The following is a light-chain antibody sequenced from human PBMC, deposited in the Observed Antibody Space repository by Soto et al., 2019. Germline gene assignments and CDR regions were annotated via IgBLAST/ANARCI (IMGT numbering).Light chain of an antibody. CDR3: QQYNSYLT. CDR1: QSISSW. Sequence: DIQMTQSPSTLSASVGDRVTITCRASQSISSWLAWYQQKPGKAPKLLIYKASSLESGVPSRVSGSGSGTEFTLTISSLQLDDFATYYCQQYNSYLTFGGGTKVEIK. J-gene: IGKJ4*01. CDR2: KAS. V-gene: IGKV1-5*03.